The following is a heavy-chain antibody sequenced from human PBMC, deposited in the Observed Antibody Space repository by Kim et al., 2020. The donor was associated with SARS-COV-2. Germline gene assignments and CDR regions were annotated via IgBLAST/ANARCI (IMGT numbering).Heavy chain of an antibody. V-gene: IGHV3-23*01. CDR2: ISGSGGST. Sequence: GGSLRLSCAASGFTFSSYAMSWVRQAPGKGLEWVSAISGSGGSTYYADSVKGRFTISRDNSKNTLYLQMNSLRAEDTAVYYCAKSRWNDHAAKSPLYYWGQGTLVTVSS. D-gene: IGHD1-1*01. J-gene: IGHJ4*02. CDR3: AKSRWNDHAAKSPLYY. CDR1: GFTFSSYA.